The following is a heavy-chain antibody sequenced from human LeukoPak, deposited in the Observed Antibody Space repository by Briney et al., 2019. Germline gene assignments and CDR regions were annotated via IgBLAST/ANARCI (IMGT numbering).Heavy chain of an antibody. J-gene: IGHJ3*02. Sequence: SETLSLTCTVSGDSFSSHYWTWIRQPPGKGLEWLGYISYRGRTNYNPSLKSRVTISIDTSKNQFSLRLSSVTAADTAVYYCARDLVTVTKGFDIWGQGTMVSVSS. CDR2: ISYRGRT. V-gene: IGHV4-59*11. CDR3: ARDLVTVTKGFDI. CDR1: GDSFSSHY. D-gene: IGHD4-17*01.